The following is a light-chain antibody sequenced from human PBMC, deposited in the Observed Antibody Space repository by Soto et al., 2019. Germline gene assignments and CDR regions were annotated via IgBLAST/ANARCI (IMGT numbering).Light chain of an antibody. CDR1: QSISSY. CDR3: QQSYGTPLT. V-gene: IGKV1-39*01. J-gene: IGKJ4*01. CDR2: ASS. Sequence: DIPMTQSPSSLSASVGDRITITCRASQSISSYLNWYQQKPGKAPKLLIYASSTLQSGVPSRFSGSESGTDFTLTITSLQPEDFATYYCQQSYGTPLTFGGGTKVEIK.